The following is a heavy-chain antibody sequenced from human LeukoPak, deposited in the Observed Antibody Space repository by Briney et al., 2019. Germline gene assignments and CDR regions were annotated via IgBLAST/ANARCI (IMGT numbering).Heavy chain of an antibody. D-gene: IGHD2-15*01. J-gene: IGHJ6*03. CDR2: INQSGST. V-gene: IGHV4-34*01. CDR3: ARTVEGVVAVAASKYYYYYMGV. Sequence: PSETLSLTCAVYGGSFSGYYWSWIRQPPGKGLEWIGEINQSGSTNYNPSLKSRVTISVATSKNPFSLKLSSVTAAATAVYYCARTVEGVVAVAASKYYYYYMGVWGKVTTVTASS. CDR1: GGSFSGYY.